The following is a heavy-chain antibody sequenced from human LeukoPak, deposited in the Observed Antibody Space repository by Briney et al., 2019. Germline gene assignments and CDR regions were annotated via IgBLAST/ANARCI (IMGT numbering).Heavy chain of an antibody. CDR1: GGSISTYY. CDR3: ARVLLMVYWFDP. J-gene: IGHJ5*02. Sequence: SETLSLTCTVSGGSISTYYGNWIRQAPGKGLEWIGYIYYSGSTNYNPSLKSRVTISVDTSKNQFSLKLSSVTAADTAVYYCARVLLMVYWFDPWGQGTLVTVSS. V-gene: IGHV4-59*12. D-gene: IGHD2-8*01. CDR2: IYYSGST.